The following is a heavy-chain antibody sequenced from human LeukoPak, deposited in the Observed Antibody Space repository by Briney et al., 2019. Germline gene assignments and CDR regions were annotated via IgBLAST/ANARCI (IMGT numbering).Heavy chain of an antibody. V-gene: IGHV3-23*01. CDR1: GFTFSSYA. J-gene: IGHJ6*02. D-gene: IGHD2-2*02. CDR2: ISGSGGST. CDR3: ARVDCSSTSCYKEADYYYYGMDA. Sequence: GGSLRLSCSASGFTFSSYAMGWVRQAPGKGLEWVSAISGSGGSTYYADSVKGRFTISRDNAKNTLYLQMNSLRAEDTAVYYCARVDCSSTSCYKEADYYYYGMDAWGQGTTVTVSS.